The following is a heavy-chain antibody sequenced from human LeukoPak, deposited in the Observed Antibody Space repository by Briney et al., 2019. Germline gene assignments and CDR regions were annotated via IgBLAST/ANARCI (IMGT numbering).Heavy chain of an antibody. CDR3: ARAKGLWFGELLSNNWFDP. CDR1: GFTFSSYA. CDR2: ISSSSSYI. J-gene: IGHJ5*02. V-gene: IGHV3-21*01. D-gene: IGHD3-10*01. Sequence: GRSLRLSCAASGFTFSSYAMHWVRQAPGKGLEWVSSISSSSSYIYYADSVKGRFTISRDNAKNSLYLQMNSLRAEDTAVYYCARAKGLWFGELLSNNWFDPWGQGTLVTVSS.